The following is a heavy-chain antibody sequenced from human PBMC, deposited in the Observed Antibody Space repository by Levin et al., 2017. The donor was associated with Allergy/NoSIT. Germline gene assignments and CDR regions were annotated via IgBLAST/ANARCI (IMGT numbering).Heavy chain of an antibody. V-gene: IGHV5-51*01. CDR1: GYTFTSYW. D-gene: IGHD6-13*01. J-gene: IGHJ2*01. Sequence: GESLKISCKGSGYTFTSYWIAWVRQMPGKGLEWMGIIYPDDSDTRYSPSFQGQVTISADTSINTAYLQWSSLKASDRALYQCARPPRGAAGPWRWYFDLWGRGTLVTVSS. CDR2: IYPDDSDT. CDR3: ARPPRGAAGPWRWYFDL.